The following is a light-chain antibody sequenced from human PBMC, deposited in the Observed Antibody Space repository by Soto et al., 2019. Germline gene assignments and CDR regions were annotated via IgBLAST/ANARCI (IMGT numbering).Light chain of an antibody. J-gene: IGKJ1*01. V-gene: IGKV3-15*01. CDR1: QSVNSN. Sequence: EIVMTQSPATLSVSPGERATLSCRASQSVNSNLAWYQRKRGQAPRLLIFYASTRAPGIPSGFSGSGSGTEFTLTISSLQSEDFAVYYCKKYNTWPWTFGQGTEVEIK. CDR2: YAS. CDR3: KKYNTWPWT.